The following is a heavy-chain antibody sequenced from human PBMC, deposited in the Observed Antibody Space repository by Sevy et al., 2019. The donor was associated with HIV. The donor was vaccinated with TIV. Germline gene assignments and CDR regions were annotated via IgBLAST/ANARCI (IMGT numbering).Heavy chain of an antibody. J-gene: IGHJ6*02. CDR2: IKQDGSEK. CDR3: ARDRYRSSTSCYEVYYDGMDV. Sequence: GGSLRLSCAASGFTFSSYWMSWVRQAPGKGLEWVANIKQDGSEKYYVDSVKGRFTISRDNAKNSLYLQMNSLRAEDTAVYYCARDRYRSSTSCYEVYYDGMDVWGQGTTVTVSS. CDR1: GFTFSSYW. V-gene: IGHV3-7*03. D-gene: IGHD2-2*01.